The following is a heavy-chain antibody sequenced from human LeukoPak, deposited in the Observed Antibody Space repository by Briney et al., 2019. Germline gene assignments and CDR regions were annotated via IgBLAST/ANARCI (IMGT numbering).Heavy chain of an antibody. V-gene: IGHV3-74*01. CDR1: GFIFSNYW. Sequence: GGSLRLSCAASGFIFSNYWMHWVRQAPGKGRVWVSRSNSDGSSTTYADSVKGRFTFSRDNAKNTLYLQMNGLRVEDTAVYYCARDYSDSSDYYTFDPWGQGTLVTVSS. CDR3: ARDYSDSSDYYTFDP. CDR2: SNSDGSST. J-gene: IGHJ5*02. D-gene: IGHD3-22*01.